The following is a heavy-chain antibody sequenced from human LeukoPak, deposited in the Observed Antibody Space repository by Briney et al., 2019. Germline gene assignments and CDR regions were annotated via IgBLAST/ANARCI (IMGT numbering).Heavy chain of an antibody. CDR2: IRGSGGST. J-gene: IGHJ3*02. CDR3: AKDSDRYFDWLSPCACDI. D-gene: IGHD3-9*01. Sequence: TGPSLTLSRPASGFTFSSNAMRWARQAPGRGLECVSSIRGSGGSTTYTDSGEGRLTISTDTSQNTLYLQMNSLRAEDTGVYYCAKDSDRYFDWLSPCACDIWGQGTMVTVSS. CDR1: GFTFSSNA. V-gene: IGHV3-23*01.